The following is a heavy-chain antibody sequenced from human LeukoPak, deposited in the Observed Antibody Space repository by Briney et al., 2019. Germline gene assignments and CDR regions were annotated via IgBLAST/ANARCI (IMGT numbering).Heavy chain of an antibody. V-gene: IGHV3-23*01. Sequence: PGGSLRLSCAASGFTFSSYAMSWVRQAPGKGLEWVSAISGSGGSTYYAASVKGRFTISRDNSKNTLYLQMNSLRAEDTAVYYCAKGDVVVVAATPSWFDPWGQGTLVTVSS. CDR3: AKGDVVVVAATPSWFDP. CDR2: ISGSGGST. J-gene: IGHJ5*02. D-gene: IGHD2-15*01. CDR1: GFTFSSYA.